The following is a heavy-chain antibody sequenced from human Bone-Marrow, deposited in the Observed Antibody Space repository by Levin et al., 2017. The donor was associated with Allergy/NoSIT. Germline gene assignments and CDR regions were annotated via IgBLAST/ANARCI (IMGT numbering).Heavy chain of an antibody. D-gene: IGHD5-24*01. J-gene: IGHJ5*01. CDR1: GFRFSSYG. Sequence: GESLKISCEASGFRFSSYGMHWVRQAPGKGLEWVALIWYDGQSKYYAESVKGRFTISRDNSKNSLYLQMNSLTVDDTAVYFCARGQDEQDSWGQGTLVAVTS. CDR2: IWYDGQSK. V-gene: IGHV3-33*01. CDR3: ARGQDEQDS.